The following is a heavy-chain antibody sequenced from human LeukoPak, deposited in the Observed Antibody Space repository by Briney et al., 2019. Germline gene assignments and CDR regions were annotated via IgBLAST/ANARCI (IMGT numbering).Heavy chain of an antibody. CDR2: IRWNSSRR. V-gene: IGHV3-9*01. CDR3: IKGSRNSGCYGTFDD. J-gene: IGHJ4*02. D-gene: IGHD6-19*01. CDR1: GFRFDDFA. Sequence: GRSLRLSCAASGFRFDDFAMRWVRQAPGKGLGWVSGIRWNSSRRDNADSVKGRFPISRDNAKNSLYLQMNSLRVEDTALYYCIKGSRNSGCYGTFDDWGQGTLVTVSS.